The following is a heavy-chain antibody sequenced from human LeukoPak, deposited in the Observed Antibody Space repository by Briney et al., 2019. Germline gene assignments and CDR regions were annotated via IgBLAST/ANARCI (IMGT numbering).Heavy chain of an antibody. V-gene: IGHV4-59*01. CDR1: GGSISSYY. CDR2: IYYSGST. Sequence: SETLSLTCTVSGGSISSYYWSWIRQPPGKGLEWIGYIYYSGSTNYNPSLKSRVTISVDTSKNQFSLKLSSVTAADTAVYYCARGFISSSSAGYGYWGQGTLVTVSS. CDR3: ARGFISSSSAGYGY. J-gene: IGHJ4*02. D-gene: IGHD2-2*01.